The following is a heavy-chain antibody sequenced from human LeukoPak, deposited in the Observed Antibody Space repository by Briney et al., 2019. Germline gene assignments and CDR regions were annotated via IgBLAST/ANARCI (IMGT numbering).Heavy chain of an antibody. CDR1: GYKYHAYW. CDR2: IYPADSDT. CDR3: ARQAVYTSAFDC. D-gene: IGHD6-19*01. V-gene: IGHV5-51*01. Sequence: GESLKISCKGSGYKYHAYWIGWVRQMPGKGLEWMGIIYPADSDTRYSPSFQGQVTISIDKSIGTAYLQWSSLKASDTAIYYCARQAVYTSAFDCWGQGTLVTVSS. J-gene: IGHJ4*02.